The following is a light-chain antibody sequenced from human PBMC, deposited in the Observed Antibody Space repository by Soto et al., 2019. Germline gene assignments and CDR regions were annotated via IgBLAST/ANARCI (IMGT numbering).Light chain of an antibody. J-gene: IGKJ1*01. CDR1: QSVSSN. V-gene: IGKV3-15*01. CDR2: GPS. CDR3: QQYNNWPRT. Sequence: EILMTQSPATLSVATGERATLSCRASQSVSSNLAWYQQKPGQAPRLPIYGPSTRATGIPARFSGSGSGTEFTLTISRLQSEDFAVYFCQQYNNWPRTFGQGTKV.